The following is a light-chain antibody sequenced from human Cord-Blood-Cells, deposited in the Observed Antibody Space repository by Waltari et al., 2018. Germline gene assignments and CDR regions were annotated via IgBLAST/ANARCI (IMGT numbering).Light chain of an antibody. Sequence: DIVMTQSPHPLAVSLGERATINCKSSKSVLYSSNNKNYLAWYQQKPGQPPKLLIYWASTRESGVPDRFSGSGSGTDFTLTISSLQAEDVAVYYCQQYYSTPLTFGGGTKVEIK. CDR2: WAS. V-gene: IGKV4-1*01. J-gene: IGKJ4*01. CDR1: KSVLYSSNNKNY. CDR3: QQYYSTPLT.